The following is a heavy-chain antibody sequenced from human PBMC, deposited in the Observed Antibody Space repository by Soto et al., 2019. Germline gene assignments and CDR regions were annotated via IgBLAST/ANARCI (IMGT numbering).Heavy chain of an antibody. CDR1: GGSISGYY. CDR2: IYYNGNT. D-gene: IGHD3-10*01. J-gene: IGHJ6*02. Sequence: PSETLSLTCTVSGGSISGYYWNWIRQPPGRGLEWIGYIYYNGNTNYNPSLKSRVTMSVDRSKNQFSLKLTSVTAADTAVYFCARDGRLMLRGFSFYNGMDVWGQGTTVT. CDR3: ARDGRLMLRGFSFYNGMDV. V-gene: IGHV4-59*01.